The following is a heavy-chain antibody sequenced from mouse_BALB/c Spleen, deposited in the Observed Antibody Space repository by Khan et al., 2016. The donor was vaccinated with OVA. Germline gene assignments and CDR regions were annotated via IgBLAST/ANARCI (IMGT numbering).Heavy chain of an antibody. CDR3: ARGYEFFPY. V-gene: IGHV1-26*01. Sequence: IQLVQSGPDLVKPGASVKISCKASGYSFTVYYMTWVKQSHGKSPEWIGRVNPNNGDTNYNPNFKGKAILTVDKSSNTAYMELRSLTSEDSAVFYCARGYEFFPYWGQGTLVTVSA. J-gene: IGHJ3*01. CDR2: VNPNNGDT. D-gene: IGHD2-12*01. CDR1: GYSFTVYY.